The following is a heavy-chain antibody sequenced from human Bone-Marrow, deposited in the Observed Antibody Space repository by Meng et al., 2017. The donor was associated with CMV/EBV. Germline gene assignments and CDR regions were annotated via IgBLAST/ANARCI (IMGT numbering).Heavy chain of an antibody. CDR3: ARGGLLWFGDGNWFDP. Sequence: GSLRLSCTVSGGSISSYYWSWIRQPPGRGLEWIGYIYYSGSTNYNPSLKSRVTISVDTSKNQFSLKLSSVTAADTAVYYWARGGLLWFGDGNWFDPCGQGTLVTVSS. CDR2: IYYSGST. J-gene: IGHJ5*02. V-gene: IGHV4-59*01. CDR1: GGSISSYY. D-gene: IGHD3-10*01.